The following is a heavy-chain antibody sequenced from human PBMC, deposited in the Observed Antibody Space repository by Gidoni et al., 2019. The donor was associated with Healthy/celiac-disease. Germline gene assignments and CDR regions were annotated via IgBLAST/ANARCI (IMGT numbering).Heavy chain of an antibody. J-gene: IGHJ6*02. V-gene: IGHV3-30*18. CDR2: ISYDGSNK. D-gene: IGHD2-2*01. CDR1: GFTFSSFG. Sequence: QVQLVESGGGVVQPGRSLRLSCAASGFTFSSFGLHWVRQAPGKGPEWVAVISYDGSNKYYADSVKGRFTISRDNSKNTLYLQMNSLRAEDTAVYYCAKDGGAYCSSTSCYYYYYGMDVWGQGTTVTVSS. CDR3: AKDGGAYCSSTSCYYYYYGMDV.